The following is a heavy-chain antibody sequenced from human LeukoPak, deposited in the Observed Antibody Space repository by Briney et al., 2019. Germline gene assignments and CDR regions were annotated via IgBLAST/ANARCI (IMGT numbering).Heavy chain of an antibody. CDR3: ARAVWGRYFDSQGWFDP. Sequence: PSGTLSLTCAVSGGSISSSNWWSWVRQPPGKGLEWIGEIYHSGSTNYNLSLKSRVTISVDKSKNQFSLKLSSVTAADTAVYYCARAVWGRYFDSQGWFDPWGQGTLVTVSS. D-gene: IGHD3-9*01. V-gene: IGHV4-4*02. CDR1: GGSISSSNW. CDR2: IYHSGST. J-gene: IGHJ5*02.